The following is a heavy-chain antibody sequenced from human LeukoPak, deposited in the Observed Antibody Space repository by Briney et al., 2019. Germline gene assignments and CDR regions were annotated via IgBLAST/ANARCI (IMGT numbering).Heavy chain of an antibody. CDR2: ISGSGSTI. CDR1: GFTFSDYY. J-gene: IGHJ4*02. V-gene: IGHV3-11*04. D-gene: IGHD3-22*01. Sequence: PGGSLRLSCAASGFTFSDYYMSWIRQAPGKGLEWVSYISGSGSTIYYADSVKGRFTISRDNAKNSLYLQMNSRRPQHTAPYYRSRFGVSSGYGVYWRQRTLVTFPP. CDR3: SRFGVSSGYGVY.